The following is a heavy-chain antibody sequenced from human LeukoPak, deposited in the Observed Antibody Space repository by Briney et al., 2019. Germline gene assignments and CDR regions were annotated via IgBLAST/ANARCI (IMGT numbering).Heavy chain of an antibody. J-gene: IGHJ4*02. Sequence: GGSLRLSCVASGISFSNYWMTWVRQAPGKGLEWVAVISYDGSNKYYADSVKGRFTISRDNSKNTLYLQMNSLRAEDTAVYYCARNKKKDYGDYWMNYWGQGTLVTVSS. CDR3: ARNKKKDYGDYWMNY. CDR2: ISYDGSNK. D-gene: IGHD4-17*01. CDR1: GISFSNYW. V-gene: IGHV3-30-3*01.